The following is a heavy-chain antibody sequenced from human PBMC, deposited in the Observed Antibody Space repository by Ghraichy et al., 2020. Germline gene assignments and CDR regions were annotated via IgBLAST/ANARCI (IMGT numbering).Heavy chain of an antibody. Sequence: GESLRLSCVASGFTFSNYALSWVRQAPGKGLEWVSAISSRSDYIYYADSVKGRFTISRDNSRNTMYLQMSSLRAEDTAVYYFSTAPFRDGNTYSWGQGTLVTVSS. D-gene: IGHD5-24*01. CDR3: STAPFRDGNTYS. J-gene: IGHJ5*02. V-gene: IGHV3-23*01. CDR2: ISSRSDYI. CDR1: GFTFSNYA.